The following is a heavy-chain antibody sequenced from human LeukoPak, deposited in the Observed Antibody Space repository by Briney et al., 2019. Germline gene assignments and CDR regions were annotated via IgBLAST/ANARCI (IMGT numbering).Heavy chain of an antibody. CDR2: INPTSGGT. CDR1: GYTFTASY. V-gene: IGHV1-2*02. D-gene: IGHD3-16*01. J-gene: IGHJ4*02. Sequence: ASVRGSSTASGYTFTASYMYWVRQAPGQGLEWMGWINPTSGGTNYAQKFQGRVTMTRDTSISTAYMELSSLRSDDAAFYYCATALSLADFDYWGQGTLVTVSS. CDR3: ATALSLADFDY.